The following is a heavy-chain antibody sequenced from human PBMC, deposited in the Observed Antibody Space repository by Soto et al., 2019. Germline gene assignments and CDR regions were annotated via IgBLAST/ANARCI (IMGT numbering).Heavy chain of an antibody. J-gene: IGHJ6*02. CDR2: TYYRSTWSN. D-gene: IGHD3-10*01. CDR1: GDSVSGNSAA. Sequence: SRTLSLTCAMSGDSVSGNSAAWIWIRHSPSRGLEWLGRTYYRSTWSNDYAVSVKSRITINPDTSKNQFSLQLYSVTPEDTAVYYCAGVSWFRGMDVWGQGTPVTVSS. V-gene: IGHV6-1*01. CDR3: AGVSWFRGMDV.